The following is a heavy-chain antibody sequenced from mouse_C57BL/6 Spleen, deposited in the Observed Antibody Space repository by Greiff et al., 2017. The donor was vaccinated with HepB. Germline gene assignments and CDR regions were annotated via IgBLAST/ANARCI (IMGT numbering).Heavy chain of an antibody. Sequence: EVQRVESGGGLVQPGGSMKLSCVASGFTFSNYWMNWVRQSPEKGLEWVAQIRLKSDNYATHYAESVKGRFTISRDDSKSSVYLQMNNLRAEDTGIYYCTFITTESFDVWGTGTTVTVSS. CDR1: GFTFSNYW. CDR3: TFITTESFDV. D-gene: IGHD1-1*01. V-gene: IGHV6-3*01. J-gene: IGHJ1*03. CDR2: IRLKSDNYAT.